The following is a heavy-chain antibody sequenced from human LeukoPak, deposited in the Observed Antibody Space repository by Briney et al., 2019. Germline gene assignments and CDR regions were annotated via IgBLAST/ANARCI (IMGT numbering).Heavy chain of an antibody. Sequence: GGSLRLSCAASGFTFSSFWMSWVRQAPGKGLEWVANIKEDGREKYYVDSVKGRFTVSRDNAKNSLYLQMNSLRAEDTAVYYCARDHYFGEDYWGQGTLVTVSS. CDR2: IKEDGREK. CDR1: GFTFSSFW. CDR3: ARDHYFGEDY. J-gene: IGHJ4*02. D-gene: IGHD3-9*01. V-gene: IGHV3-7*03.